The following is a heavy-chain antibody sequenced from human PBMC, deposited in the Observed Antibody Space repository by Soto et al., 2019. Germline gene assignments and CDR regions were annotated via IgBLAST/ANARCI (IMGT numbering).Heavy chain of an antibody. V-gene: IGHV4-34*01. CDR1: GWSFSGYD. CDR3: ARGYSSSLRAGTWADP. J-gene: IGHJ5*02. CDR2: INHSGST. Sequence: SEALSLPGSVYGWSFSGYDWSGIRQPPGKGLEWIGEINHSGSTNYNPSLKSRVTISVDTSKNQFSLKLSSVTAADTAVYYCARGYSSSLRAGTWADPWGQGTLVTVSS. D-gene: IGHD6-13*01.